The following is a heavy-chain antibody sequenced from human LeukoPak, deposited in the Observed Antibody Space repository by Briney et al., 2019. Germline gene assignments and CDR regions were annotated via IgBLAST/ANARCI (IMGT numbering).Heavy chain of an antibody. CDR3: ARDVRVVVAATAPYYYYYMDV. J-gene: IGHJ6*03. CDR1: GGSISSGGYY. Sequence: SETLSLTCTVSGGSISSGGYYWSWIRQHPGKGLEWIGYIYYSGSTYYNPSLKSRFTISVDTSKNQFSLKLSSVTAADAAVYYCARDVRVVVAATAPYYYYYMDVWGKGTTVTVSS. CDR2: IYYSGST. V-gene: IGHV4-31*03. D-gene: IGHD2-15*01.